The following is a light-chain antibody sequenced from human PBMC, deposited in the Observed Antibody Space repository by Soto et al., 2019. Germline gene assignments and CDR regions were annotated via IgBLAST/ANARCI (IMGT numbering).Light chain of an antibody. CDR3: QQYGRSPRT. CDR1: QSVSSY. V-gene: IGKV3-20*01. Sequence: TVFTQSPSTLSLSPGERATLSCRASQSVSSYLAWYQQNPGQAPRLLIYDTSIRASGIPARFSGIGSGTDFTLTISRLEPEDFAVYYCQQYGRSPRTFGQGTKVDIK. CDR2: DTS. J-gene: IGKJ1*01.